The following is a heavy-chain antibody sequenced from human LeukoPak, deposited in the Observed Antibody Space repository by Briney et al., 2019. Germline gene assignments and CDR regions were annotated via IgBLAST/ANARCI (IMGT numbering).Heavy chain of an antibody. CDR1: GGSISSSNW. J-gene: IGHJ3*02. D-gene: IGHD6-19*01. Sequence: SETLSLTCAVSGGSISSSNWWSWVRQPPGKGLGWIGEIYHSGSTNYNPSLKSRVTISVDKSKNQFSLKLSSVTAADTAVYYCARDGRAVAEAFDIWGQGTMVTVSS. V-gene: IGHV4-4*02. CDR3: ARDGRAVAEAFDI. CDR2: IYHSGST.